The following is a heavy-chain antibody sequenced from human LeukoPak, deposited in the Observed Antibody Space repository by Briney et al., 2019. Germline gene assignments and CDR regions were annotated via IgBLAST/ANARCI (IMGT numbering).Heavy chain of an antibody. D-gene: IGHD1-20*01. CDR1: GGSISGYY. CDR3: ARHGLRYRWNGPWFDP. CDR2: IYYSGST. Sequence: SETLSLTCTVSGGSISGYYWSWIRQPPGKGLEWIGYIYYSGSTNYNPSLKSRVIISVDTSKNQFSLNLNSVTAADTAVYYCARHGLRYRWNGPWFDPWGQGTLVTVSS. J-gene: IGHJ5*02. V-gene: IGHV4-59*08.